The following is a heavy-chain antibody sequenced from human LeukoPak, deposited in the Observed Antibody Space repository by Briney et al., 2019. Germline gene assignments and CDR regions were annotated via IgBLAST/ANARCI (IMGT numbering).Heavy chain of an antibody. J-gene: IGHJ4*02. CDR3: AKGLEGYCSSTSCRPGFDY. Sequence: PGGSLRLSCAASGFTFSSYAMSWVRQAPGKGLEWVSAISGSGGSTYYADSVKGRFTISRDNSKNTLYLQMNSLRAEDTAVYYCAKGLEGYCSSTSCRPGFDYWGQGTLVTVSP. CDR2: ISGSGGST. D-gene: IGHD2-2*01. CDR1: GFTFSSYA. V-gene: IGHV3-23*01.